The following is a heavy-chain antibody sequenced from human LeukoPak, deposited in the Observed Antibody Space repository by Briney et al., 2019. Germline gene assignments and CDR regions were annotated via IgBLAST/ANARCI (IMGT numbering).Heavy chain of an antibody. CDR2: IRVDGSTE. J-gene: IGHJ3*02. V-gene: IGHV3-7*01. CDR3: ATYSGPDKWDASDM. Sequence: GGSLRLSCAASGFTFSSYAMAWVRQAPGKGLEWVATIRVDGSTEYPVDSMKGRFTISRDNAKNSLHLQMNSLRAEDTAVYYCATYSGPDKWDASDMWGQGTLVTVSS. D-gene: IGHD1-26*01. CDR1: GFTFSSYA.